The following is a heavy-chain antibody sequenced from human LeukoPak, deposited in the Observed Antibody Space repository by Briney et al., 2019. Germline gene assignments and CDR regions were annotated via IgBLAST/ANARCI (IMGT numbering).Heavy chain of an antibody. CDR1: GFTFSSYG. CDR3: AKGGYY. D-gene: IGHD6-25*01. J-gene: IGHJ4*02. V-gene: IGHV3-30*18. CDR2: ISYDGSNK. Sequence: GGSLRLSCAASGFTFSSYGMHWVRQAPGKGLEWVAVISYDGSNKYYADSVKGRFTISRDNSKNTLYLQTNSLRAEDTAVYYCAKGGYYWGQGTLVTVSS.